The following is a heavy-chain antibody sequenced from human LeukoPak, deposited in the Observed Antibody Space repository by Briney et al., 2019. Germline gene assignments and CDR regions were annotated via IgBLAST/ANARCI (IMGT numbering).Heavy chain of an antibody. CDR1: GFTFSSYA. D-gene: IGHD2-8*02. CDR2: ISGRGEST. V-gene: IGHV3-23*01. CDR3: AASLDLAVYGIDY. Sequence: GGSLRLSCAASGFTFSSYAVSWVRQSLGKGLKWVSGISGRGESTYYADSVKGRFTISRDYSKNTVYLQMNSLRAEDTALYYCAASLDLAVYGIDYWGQGTPVTVSS. J-gene: IGHJ4*02.